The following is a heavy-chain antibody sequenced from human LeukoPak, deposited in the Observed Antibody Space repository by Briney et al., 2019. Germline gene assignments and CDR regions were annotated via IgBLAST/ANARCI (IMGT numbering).Heavy chain of an antibody. D-gene: IGHD3-22*01. CDR2: ISGSGGST. J-gene: IGHJ4*02. Sequence: PGGSLRLSCAASGFTFSSHWMSWVRQAPGKGLEWVSAISGSGGSTYYADSVKGRFTISRDNSKNTLYLQMNSLRAEDTAVYYCAKHGSGYYSHFDYWGQGTLVTVSS. CDR3: AKHGSGYYSHFDY. V-gene: IGHV3-23*01. CDR1: GFTFSSHW.